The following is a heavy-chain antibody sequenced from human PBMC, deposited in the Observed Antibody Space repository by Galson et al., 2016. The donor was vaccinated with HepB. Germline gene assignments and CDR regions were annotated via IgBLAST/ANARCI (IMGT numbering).Heavy chain of an antibody. Sequence: SLRLSCAPSGFIFTTYAMNWVRQAPGKGLEWISYIDNSGGAIYYSDSVRGRFTISRDNAKNSLYLQMNSLSDEDTAVYYCVTGLTTLEHWGQGTLVTVSS. J-gene: IGHJ4*02. CDR2: IDNSGGAI. CDR3: VTGLTTLEH. D-gene: IGHD4-11*01. V-gene: IGHV3-48*03. CDR1: GFIFTTYA.